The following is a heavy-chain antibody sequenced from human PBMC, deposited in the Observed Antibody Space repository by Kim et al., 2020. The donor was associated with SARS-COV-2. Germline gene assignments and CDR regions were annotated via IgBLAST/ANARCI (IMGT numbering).Heavy chain of an antibody. CDR3: ARYYDFWRGYRGYYYGMD. V-gene: IGHV4-34*01. CDR2: INHSGST. CDR1: GGSFSGYY. D-gene: IGHD3-3*01. Sequence: SETLSLTCAVYGGSFSGYYWSWIRQPPGKGLEWIGEINHSGSTNYNPSLKSRVTISVDTSKNQFSLKLSSVTAADTAVYYCARYYDFWRGYRGYYYGMD. J-gene: IGHJ6*01.